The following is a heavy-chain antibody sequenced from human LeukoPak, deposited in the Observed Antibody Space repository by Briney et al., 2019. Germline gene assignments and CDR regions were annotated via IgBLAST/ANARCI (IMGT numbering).Heavy chain of an antibody. D-gene: IGHD2-2*01. CDR2: IIPIFGTA. J-gene: IGHJ3*02. Sequence: ASVKVSCKASGGSFSSYGISWVRPAPGQGLEWVGRIIPIFGTANYAQKFQDRVNITADKSTSIVYMELSSLRSEDTAVYYCARRTTSVSFDIWGQGTMVTVSS. CDR1: GGSFSSYG. V-gene: IGHV1-69*06. CDR3: ARRTTSVSFDI.